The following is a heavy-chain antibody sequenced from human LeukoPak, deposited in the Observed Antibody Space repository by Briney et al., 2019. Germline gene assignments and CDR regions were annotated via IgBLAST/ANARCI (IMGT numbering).Heavy chain of an antibody. CDR1: GYTFTGYY. J-gene: IGHJ4*02. CDR3: ARTREQNYYDSSGSLDY. D-gene: IGHD3-22*01. Sequence: ASVKVSCKASGYTFTGYYMHWVRQAPGQGLEWMGWISAYNGNTNYAQKLQGRVTMTTDTSTSTAYMELRSLRSDDTAVYYCARTREQNYYDSSGSLDYWGQGTLVTVSS. V-gene: IGHV1-18*04. CDR2: ISAYNGNT.